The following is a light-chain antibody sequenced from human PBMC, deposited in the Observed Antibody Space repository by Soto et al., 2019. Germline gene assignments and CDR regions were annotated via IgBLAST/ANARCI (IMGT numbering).Light chain of an antibody. CDR2: GNS. CDR1: SSNIGAGFD. J-gene: IGLJ1*01. CDR3: AAWDDSLNGYV. V-gene: IGLV1-40*01. Sequence: QSVLTQPPSVSGAPGQRVTISCTGSSSNIGAGFDVHWYHQIAGTAPKLLIYGNSNRPSGVPDRFSGSKSGTSGSLAISGLQSEDEADYYCAAWDDSLNGYVFGAGTKVTVL.